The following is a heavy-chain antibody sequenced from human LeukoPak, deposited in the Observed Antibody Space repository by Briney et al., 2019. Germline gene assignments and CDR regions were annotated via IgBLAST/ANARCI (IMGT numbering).Heavy chain of an antibody. Sequence: PSETLSLTCTVSGGSISSSSYYWGWIRQPPGKGLEWIGSIYYSGSTYYNPSLKSRVTISVDTSKNQFSLKLSSVTAADTAVYYCARHHSNYYDSSGYLIWVYDYWGQGTLVTVSS. CDR1: GGSISSSSYY. V-gene: IGHV4-39*01. CDR2: IYYSGST. J-gene: IGHJ4*02. CDR3: ARHHSNYYDSSGYLIWVYDY. D-gene: IGHD3-22*01.